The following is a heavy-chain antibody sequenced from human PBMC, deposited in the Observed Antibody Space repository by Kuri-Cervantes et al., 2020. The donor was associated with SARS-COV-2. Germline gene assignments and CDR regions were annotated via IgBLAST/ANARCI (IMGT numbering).Heavy chain of an antibody. CDR1: GYTFTSYG. J-gene: IGHJ3*02. D-gene: IGHD3-3*01. CDR2: ISAYNGNT. Sequence: ASVKVSCKASGYTFTSYGISWVRQAPGQGLEWMGWISAYNGNTNYAQKLQGRVTMTTDTSTSTAYMELRSLRSDDTAVYYCARGRYDFWSGPLDAFDIWGQGTMVTVSS. CDR3: ARGRYDFWSGPLDAFDI. V-gene: IGHV1-18*01.